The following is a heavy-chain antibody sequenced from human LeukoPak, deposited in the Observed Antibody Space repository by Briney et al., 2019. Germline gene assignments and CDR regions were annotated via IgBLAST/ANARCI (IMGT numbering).Heavy chain of an antibody. J-gene: IGHJ6*03. V-gene: IGHV4-59*01. CDR3: ARVPLYCSSTSCSYYYYMDV. D-gene: IGHD2-2*01. CDR2: IYYSGST. Sequence: SETLSLTCTVSGGSISSYYWSWIRQPPGKGLEWIGYIYYSGSTNYNSSLKSRVTISVDTSKNQFSLKLSSVTAADTAVYYCARVPLYCSSTSCSYYYYMDVWGKGTTVTVSS. CDR1: GGSISSYY.